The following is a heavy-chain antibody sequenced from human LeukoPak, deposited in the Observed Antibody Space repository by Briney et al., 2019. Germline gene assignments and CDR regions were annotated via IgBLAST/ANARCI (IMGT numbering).Heavy chain of an antibody. J-gene: IGHJ4*02. CDR2: ISSSSSDI. CDR1: GFTFSSYS. V-gene: IGHV3-21*04. Sequence: GGSLRLSCAASGFTFSSYSLNWIRQPPGKGLEWVSSISSSSSDIYYADSVNGRFTISRDNAKNSLYLQMNSRRAEDTVVYYCARNSGYELWGQGTLVTVSS. D-gene: IGHD5-12*01. CDR3: ARNSGYEL.